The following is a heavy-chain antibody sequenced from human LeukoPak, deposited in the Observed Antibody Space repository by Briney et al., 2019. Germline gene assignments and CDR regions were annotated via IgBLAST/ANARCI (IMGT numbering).Heavy chain of an antibody. CDR3: ARETIFGVVTDLYYYYYGMDV. Sequence: ASVKVSCKASGYTFTGYYMHWVRQAPGQGLEWMGWINPNSGGTNYAQKFQGRVTMTRDTSISTAYMELSRLRSDDTAVYYCARETIFGVVTDLYYYYYGMDVWGQGTTVTVSS. CDR1: GYTFTGYY. CDR2: INPNSGGT. V-gene: IGHV1-2*02. J-gene: IGHJ6*02. D-gene: IGHD3-3*01.